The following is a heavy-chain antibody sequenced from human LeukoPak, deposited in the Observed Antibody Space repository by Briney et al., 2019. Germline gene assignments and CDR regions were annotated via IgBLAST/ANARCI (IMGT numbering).Heavy chain of an antibody. V-gene: IGHV1-24*01. CDR3: ATGEGIVVVPAAPPFDY. D-gene: IGHD2-2*01. Sequence: ASVKVSCKVSGYTLTELSMHWVRQAPGKGLEWMGGFDPEDGETIYAQKFQGRVTMTEDTSTDTAYMELSSLRSEDTAVYYCATGEGIVVVPAAPPFDYWGQGTLVTVSS. J-gene: IGHJ4*02. CDR2: FDPEDGET. CDR1: GYTLTELS.